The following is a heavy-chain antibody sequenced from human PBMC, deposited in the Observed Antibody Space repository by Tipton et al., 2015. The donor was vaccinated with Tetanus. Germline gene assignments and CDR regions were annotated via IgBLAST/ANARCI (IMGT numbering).Heavy chain of an antibody. CDR2: INPSGGST. Sequence: QLVQSGAEVKKPGASVKVSCKASGYTFTAYYVHWVRQAPGQGFEWVGMINPSGGSTSYAQKLQGRITLTRVTSTNTVYMELNSLSSDDTAVYYWTRAVMYFDLWGRGTLVTVSS. CDR1: GYTFTAYY. CDR3: TRAVMYFDL. D-gene: IGHD2-21*01. V-gene: IGHV1-46*04. J-gene: IGHJ2*01.